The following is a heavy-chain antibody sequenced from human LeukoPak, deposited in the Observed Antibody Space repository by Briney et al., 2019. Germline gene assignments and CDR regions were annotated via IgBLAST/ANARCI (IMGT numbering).Heavy chain of an antibody. CDR1: GFTFSSYA. CDR3: AKDRGDYGDYGCFDY. Sequence: GGSLRLSCAASGFTFSSYAMSWVRQAPGKGLEWVSAISGSGGSTYYADSVKGRFTISRDNSKNTLYLQMNSLRAEDTAVYYCAKDRGDYGDYGCFDYWGQGTLVTVSS. J-gene: IGHJ4*02. V-gene: IGHV3-23*01. D-gene: IGHD4-17*01. CDR2: ISGSGGST.